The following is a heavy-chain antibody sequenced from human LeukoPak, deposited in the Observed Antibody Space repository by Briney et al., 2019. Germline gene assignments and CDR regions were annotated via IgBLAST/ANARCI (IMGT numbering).Heavy chain of an antibody. CDR3: ARLALKYSYGSGYYYYGMDV. J-gene: IGHJ6*02. D-gene: IGHD5-18*01. Sequence: SETLSLTCTVSGGSISSYYWSWIRQPPGKGLEWIGNIYYSGSTNYNPSLKSRVTISVSTSKNQFSLKLSSVTAADTAVYYCARLALKYSYGSGYYYYGMDVWGQGTTVTVSS. CDR2: IYYSGST. V-gene: IGHV4-59*08. CDR1: GGSISSYY.